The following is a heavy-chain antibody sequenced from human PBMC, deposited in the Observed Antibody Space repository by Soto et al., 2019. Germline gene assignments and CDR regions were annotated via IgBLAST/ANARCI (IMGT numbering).Heavy chain of an antibody. CDR2: IYYSGST. V-gene: IGHV4-30-4*01. Sequence: PSETLSLTCTVSGGSISSGDYYWSWIRQPPGKGLEWIGYIYYSGSTYYNPSLKSRVTISVDTSKNQFSLKLSSVTAADTAVYYCAREWGISVNWFDPWGQGTLVTVSS. CDR3: AREWGISVNWFDP. D-gene: IGHD3-3*02. CDR1: GGSISSGDYY. J-gene: IGHJ5*02.